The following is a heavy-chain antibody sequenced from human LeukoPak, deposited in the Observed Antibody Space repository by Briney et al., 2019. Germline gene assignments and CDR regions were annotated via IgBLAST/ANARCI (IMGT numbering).Heavy chain of an antibody. CDR2: INPNSGGT. V-gene: IGHV1-2*02. CDR3: ATGRGYYDSSGYYPGWFDP. CDR1: GYTFTGYY. D-gene: IGHD3-22*01. Sequence: ASVKVSCKASGYTFTGYYMHWVRQAPGQGLEWMGWINPNSGGTNYAQKFQGRVTMTEDTSTDTAYMELSSLRSEDTAVYYCATGRGYYDSSGYYPGWFDPWGQGTLVTVSS. J-gene: IGHJ5*02.